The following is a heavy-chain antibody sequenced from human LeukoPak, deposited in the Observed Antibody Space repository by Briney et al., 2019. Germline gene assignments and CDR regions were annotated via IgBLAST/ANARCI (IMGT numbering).Heavy chain of an antibody. J-gene: IGHJ4*02. D-gene: IGHD6-13*01. CDR3: AKDGGRAAAGTVDS. Sequence: GGSLRLSCAASGFTFRYYAMSWVRQAPGKGLEWVAVVSSDGNSKYYADSMKGRFTISRDNSKNTLYLQINSLRADDTAVFYCAKDGGRAAAGTVDSWGQGALVTVSS. CDR2: VSSDGNSK. CDR1: GFTFRYYA. V-gene: IGHV3-30*18.